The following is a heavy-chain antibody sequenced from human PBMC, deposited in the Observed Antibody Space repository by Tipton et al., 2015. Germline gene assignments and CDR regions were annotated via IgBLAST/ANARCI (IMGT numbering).Heavy chain of an antibody. Sequence: TLSLTCTVSGGSMRSGIFFWGWIRPPPGKGLEWIGTIHHGGTTFYSPSHHSRVSISVDTSKNHFSLSLASVTAADTALYYCARQGSGPTQWAFDNWGQGTTVTVSS. J-gene: IGHJ4*03. D-gene: IGHD1-7*01. CDR3: ARQGSGPTQWAFDN. V-gene: IGHV4-39*01. CDR1: GGSMRSGIFF. CDR2: IHHGGTT.